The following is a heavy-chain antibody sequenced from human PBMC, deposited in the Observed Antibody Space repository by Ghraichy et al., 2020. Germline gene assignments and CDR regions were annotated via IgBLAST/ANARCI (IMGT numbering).Heavy chain of an antibody. D-gene: IGHD2-2*01. CDR1: GFTFSRYS. CDR3: ARDLSLAMPGGFDY. Sequence: GGSLRLSCAASGFTFSRYSMNWVRQAPGKGLEWVSTISSNSTYIYYADSVKGRFTISRDNAKNSLYLQMNSLRADDTAVYYCARDLSLAMPGGFDYWGQGTLVTVSS. CDR2: ISSNSTYI. V-gene: IGHV3-21*01. J-gene: IGHJ4*02.